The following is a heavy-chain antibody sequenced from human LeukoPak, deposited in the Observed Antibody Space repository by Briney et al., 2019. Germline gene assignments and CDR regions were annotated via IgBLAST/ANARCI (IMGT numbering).Heavy chain of an antibody. Sequence: ASVKVSCKASRYTFTVYYMHWVRQAPGQGLEWMGRINPNSGGTNYAQKFQGRVTMTRDTSISTAYMELSRLRSDDTAVYYCAREYCSSTSCYKSFDYWGQGTLVTVSS. J-gene: IGHJ4*02. V-gene: IGHV1-2*06. CDR1: RYTFTVYY. CDR2: INPNSGGT. CDR3: AREYCSSTSCYKSFDY. D-gene: IGHD2-2*02.